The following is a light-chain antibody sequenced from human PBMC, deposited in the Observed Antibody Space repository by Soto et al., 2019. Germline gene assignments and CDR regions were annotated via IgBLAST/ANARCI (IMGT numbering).Light chain of an antibody. J-gene: IGKJ2*01. CDR1: QNIHIN. Sequence: EIVMTQSPDTLSVSPGDTATLSCRSSQNIHINLAWYQQKPGKAPTLLIYGVTARAPGVPARFSGSGYGTDFTLTIRSVQSGDFGVFYCQQYEGWPRTFGRGTKVEIQ. CDR3: QQYEGWPRT. CDR2: GVT. V-gene: IGKV3-15*01.